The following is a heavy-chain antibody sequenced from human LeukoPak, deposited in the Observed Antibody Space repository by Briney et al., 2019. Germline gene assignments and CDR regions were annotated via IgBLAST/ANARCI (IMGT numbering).Heavy chain of an antibody. D-gene: IGHD3-10*01. CDR2: IYYSGST. Sequence: SETLSLTCTVSGGSISSYYWSWIRQPPGKGLEWIGYIYYSGSTNYNPSLKSRVTISVDTSKNQFSLKLSSVTAADTAVYYCARVPMVRGVIADVWGKGTTVTVSS. J-gene: IGHJ6*04. CDR3: ARVPMVRGVIADV. V-gene: IGHV4-59*01. CDR1: GGSISSYY.